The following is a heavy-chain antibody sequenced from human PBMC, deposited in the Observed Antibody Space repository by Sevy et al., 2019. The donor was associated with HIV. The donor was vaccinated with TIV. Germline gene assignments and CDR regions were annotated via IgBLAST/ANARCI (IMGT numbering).Heavy chain of an antibody. CDR1: GASISSGDDY. V-gene: IGHV4-30-4*01. Sequence: SETLSLTCTVSGASISSGDDYWSWIRQPPGKGLEWIGYIYYSGSTYYNPSLKSRVTISVDTSKNQFSLKVRFVTAADTAVYYCARVRGYTHVYSFDYWGQGSLVTVSS. CDR2: IYYSGST. CDR3: ARVRGYTHVYSFDY. D-gene: IGHD5-18*01. J-gene: IGHJ4*02.